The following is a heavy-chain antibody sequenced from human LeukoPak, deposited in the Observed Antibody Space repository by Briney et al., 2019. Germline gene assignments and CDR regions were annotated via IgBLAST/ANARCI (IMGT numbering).Heavy chain of an antibody. J-gene: IGHJ5*02. Sequence: SETLSLTCAVSGGSISSGGYSWSWIRQPPGKGLEWIGYIYHSGSTYYNPSLKSRVTTSVDTSKNQLSLKLSSVTAADTAVYYCARESNYYGSGTGWFDPWGQGTLVTVSS. CDR3: ARESNYYGSGTGWFDP. D-gene: IGHD3-10*01. CDR2: IYHSGST. V-gene: IGHV4-30-4*07. CDR1: GGSISSGGYS.